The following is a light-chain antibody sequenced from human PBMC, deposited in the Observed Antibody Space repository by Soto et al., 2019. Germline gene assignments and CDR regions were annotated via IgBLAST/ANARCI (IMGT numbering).Light chain of an antibody. CDR3: NSYSSSGTVV. CDR2: EVT. CDR1: VSDVGGYKY. J-gene: IGLJ2*01. Sequence: QSVLTQPASVSGSPGQSITISCTGTVSDVGGYKYVSWYQQYPGKAPKLIIFEVTNRPSGVSNRFSGTKSASTASLTISGLQAEDEADYYCNSYSSSGTVVFGGGTKLTVL. V-gene: IGLV2-14*01.